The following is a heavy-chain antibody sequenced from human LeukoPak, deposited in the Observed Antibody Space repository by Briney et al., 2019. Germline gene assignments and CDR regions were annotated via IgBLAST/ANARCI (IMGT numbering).Heavy chain of an antibody. CDR1: G. J-gene: IGHJ4*02. Sequence: GXXWVRQAPGKGLEWVAVIWYDGSNKYYADSVKGRFTISRDNSKNTLYLQMNSLRAEDTAVYYCAKAKSGYCSGGSCFDSWGQGNLVTVSS. CDR3: AKAKSGYCSGGSCFDS. CDR2: IWYDGSNK. V-gene: IGHV3-33*06. D-gene: IGHD2-15*01.